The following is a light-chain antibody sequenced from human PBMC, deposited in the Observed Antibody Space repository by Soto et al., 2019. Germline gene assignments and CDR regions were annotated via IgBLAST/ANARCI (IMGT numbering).Light chain of an antibody. CDR3: SSYTSSSTLL. J-gene: IGLJ2*01. CDR1: SSDVGGYNY. V-gene: IGLV2-14*01. CDR2: DVS. Sequence: QSALTQPASVSGSPGQSITISCTGTSSDVGGYNYVSWYQQHPGKAPKLMIYDVSNRPSGVSNRFSGSKSGNTASLTISGLQAEDGADYYCSSYTSSSTLLFGGGTTVTVL.